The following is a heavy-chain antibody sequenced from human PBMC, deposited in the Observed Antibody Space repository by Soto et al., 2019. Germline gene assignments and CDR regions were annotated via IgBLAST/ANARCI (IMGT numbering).Heavy chain of an antibody. CDR2: IYWDDDK. V-gene: IGHV2-5*02. D-gene: IGHD2-15*01. CDR3: AHAGDFDLLSFDR. J-gene: IGHJ4*02. CDR1: GFSLTTPRMG. Sequence: QITLKEPGPPLVKPAQTLTLTCAFPGFSLTTPRMGVAWIHQPPGKTLEWLALIYWDDDKRYSPSLKNRLTVSKDTSTNRVVLTITNISPDDTGTYFCAHAGDFDLLSFDRWGPGTLVTVSS.